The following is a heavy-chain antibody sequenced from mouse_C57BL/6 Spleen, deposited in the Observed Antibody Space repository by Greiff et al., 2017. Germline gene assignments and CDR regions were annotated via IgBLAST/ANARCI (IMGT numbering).Heavy chain of an antibody. J-gene: IGHJ4*01. CDR3: ARIYYAMDY. D-gene: IGHD2-3*01. CDR2: IWSGGST. CDR1: GFSLTSYG. V-gene: IGHV2-2*01. Sequence: QVQLKQSGPGLVQPSQSLSITCTVSGFSLTSYGVHWVRQSPGKGLEWLGVIWSGGSTDYNAAFISRLIISKDNSKSQVFFKMNSLQADDTAIYYCARIYYAMDYWGQGTSGTVSS.